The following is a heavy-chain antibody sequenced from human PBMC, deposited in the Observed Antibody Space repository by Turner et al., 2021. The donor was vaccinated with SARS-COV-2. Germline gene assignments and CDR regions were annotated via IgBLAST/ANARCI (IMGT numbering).Heavy chain of an antibody. CDR3: ARDWGEYYFDY. CDR1: GFTVSSNY. CDR2: IYSGGST. Sequence: EVQLVETGGGLIQPGGSLRRSCAASGFTVSSNYMSWVRQAPGKGLEWVSVIYSGGSTFYADSVKGRFTISRDNSKNTLYLQMNSLRAEDTAVYYCARDWGEYYFDYWGQGTLVTVSS. J-gene: IGHJ4*02. D-gene: IGHD3-16*01. V-gene: IGHV3-53*02.